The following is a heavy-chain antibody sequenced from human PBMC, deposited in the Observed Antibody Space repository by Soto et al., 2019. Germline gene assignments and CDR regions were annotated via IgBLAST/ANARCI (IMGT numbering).Heavy chain of an antibody. CDR3: ARHTSDSSSSSDYYGMDV. J-gene: IGHJ6*02. V-gene: IGHV5-10-1*01. CDR1: GYSFAGYW. Sequence: GESLKISCKGSGYSFAGYWITWVRQKPGKGLEWMGRIDPSDSQTYYSPSFRGHVTISVTKSITTVFLQWSSLKASDTAMYYCARHTSDSSSSSDYYGMDVWGQGTTVTVSS. D-gene: IGHD6-6*01. CDR2: IDPSDSQT.